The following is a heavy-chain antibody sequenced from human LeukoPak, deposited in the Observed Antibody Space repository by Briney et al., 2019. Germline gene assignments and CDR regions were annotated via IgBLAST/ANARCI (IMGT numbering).Heavy chain of an antibody. CDR1: GFPFRSYA. Sequence: PGGSLRLSCAASGFPFRSYALSWVRQAPGKGLEWVSAISGSGGSTYYADSVKGRFTISRDNSKSTLFLQMNSLRAEDTAVYYCAKDSRVGLRVATPCHWGQGTLVTVSS. CDR3: AKDSRVGLRVATPCH. J-gene: IGHJ4*02. CDR2: ISGSGGST. V-gene: IGHV3-23*01. D-gene: IGHD5-12*01.